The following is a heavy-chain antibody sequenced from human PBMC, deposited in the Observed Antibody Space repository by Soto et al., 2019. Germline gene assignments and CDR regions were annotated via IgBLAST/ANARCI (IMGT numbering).Heavy chain of an antibody. J-gene: IGHJ3*02. V-gene: IGHV3-30*03. CDR3: TRGPTHGAFDI. Sequence: QVYLEESGGGVVQPGRSLRLSCVASGFSFSSSDMHWVRQAPGKGLEWVAHISIDGSRKYYADSVKGRFTVSRENSKNTLYLEINRLRPEEAALYYCTRGPTHGAFDIWGQGTMVTVSS. CDR1: GFSFSSSD. CDR2: ISIDGSRK.